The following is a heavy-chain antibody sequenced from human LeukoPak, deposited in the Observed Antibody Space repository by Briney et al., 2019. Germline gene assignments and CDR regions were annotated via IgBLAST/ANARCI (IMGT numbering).Heavy chain of an antibody. CDR1: GGSISSGVYY. CDR2: IYYSGST. Sequence: TASQTLYLTCTVSGGSISSGVYYWSWIRQHPGKGLEWIGYIYYSGSTYYNPSLKSRVTISVDTSKSQFSLKLSSVTAADTAVYYCARRRVDGYNYASDYWGQGTLVTVSS. J-gene: IGHJ4*02. V-gene: IGHV4-31*03. CDR3: ARRRVDGYNYASDY. D-gene: IGHD5-24*01.